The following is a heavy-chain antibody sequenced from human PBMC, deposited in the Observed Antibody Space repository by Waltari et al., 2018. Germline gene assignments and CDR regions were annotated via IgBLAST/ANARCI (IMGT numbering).Heavy chain of an antibody. CDR2: IYTSGST. CDR3: ARVPDYDFWSGIDY. CDR1: GGSTSSGSYY. J-gene: IGHJ4*02. V-gene: IGHV4-61*09. Sequence: QVQLQASGPGLVKPSQTLSLTCTVSGGSTSSGSYYWSWIRQPAGKGLEWIGYIYTSGSTNYNPSLKSRVTISVDTSKNQFSLKLSSVTAADTAVYYCARVPDYDFWSGIDYWGQGTLVTVSS. D-gene: IGHD3-3*01.